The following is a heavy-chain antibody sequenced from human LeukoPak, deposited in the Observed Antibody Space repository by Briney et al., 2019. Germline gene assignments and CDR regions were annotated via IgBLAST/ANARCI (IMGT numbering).Heavy chain of an antibody. CDR1: GGSISSSSYY. Sequence: SETLSLTCTVSGGSISSSSYYWGWIRQPPGKGLEWIGSIYYSGSTYYNPSLKSRVTISVDTSKNQFSLKLSSVTAADTAAYYCARHSYDFWSGYDYNYFDYWGQGTLVTVSS. J-gene: IGHJ4*02. CDR3: ARHSYDFWSGYDYNYFDY. V-gene: IGHV4-39*01. CDR2: IYYSGST. D-gene: IGHD3-3*01.